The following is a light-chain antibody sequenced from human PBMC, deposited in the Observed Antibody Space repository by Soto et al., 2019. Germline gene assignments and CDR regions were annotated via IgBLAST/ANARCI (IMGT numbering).Light chain of an antibody. CDR2: DVN. J-gene: IGLJ1*01. CDR3: SSYTSSSTLPYV. CDR1: SSDVGGYNY. V-gene: IGLV2-14*01. Sequence: QSVLTQPASVSRSPGQSITISCTGTSSDVGGYNYVSWYQQHPGKAPKLMIYDVNNRPSGVSNRFSGSKSGNTASLTISGLQAEEEPDYYCSSYTSSSTLPYVFGTGTKVTDL.